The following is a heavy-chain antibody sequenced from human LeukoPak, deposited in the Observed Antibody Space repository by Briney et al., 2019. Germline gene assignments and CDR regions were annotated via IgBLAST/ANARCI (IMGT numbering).Heavy chain of an antibody. D-gene: IGHD1-26*01. CDR1: GFAVTNNY. Sequence: GGSLRLSCAASGFAVTNNYMTWVRQAPGQGLEWVSVIYSDASAYYADSVRGRFIISRDTSKNTIYLQMNRLTAGDTAVYYCARGSELGATCDYWGQGTLVTVSS. V-gene: IGHV3-66*01. J-gene: IGHJ4*02. CDR3: ARGSELGATCDY. CDR2: IYSDASA.